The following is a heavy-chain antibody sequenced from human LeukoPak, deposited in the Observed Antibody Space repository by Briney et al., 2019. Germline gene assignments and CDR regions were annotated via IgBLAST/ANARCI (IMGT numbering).Heavy chain of an antibody. D-gene: IGHD1-26*01. CDR2: ISSNGGST. Sequence: GGSLRLSCAASGFTFSSYAMQWVRQAPGKGLEYVSAISSNGGSTYYANSVKGRFTISRDNSKNTLYLQMGSLRAEDMAVYYCARLGTQVGATGGYWGQGTLVTVSS. V-gene: IGHV3-64*01. J-gene: IGHJ4*02. CDR1: GFTFSSYA. CDR3: ARLGTQVGATGGY.